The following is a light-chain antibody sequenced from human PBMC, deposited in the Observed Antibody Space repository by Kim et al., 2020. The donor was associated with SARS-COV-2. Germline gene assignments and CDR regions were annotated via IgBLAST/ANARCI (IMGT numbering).Light chain of an antibody. CDR3: QQNYSTPFT. V-gene: IGKV1-39*01. CDR2: AAS. Sequence: DIQMTQSPSSLSASVGDRVTITCRASQSISSYLNWYQQKPGKAPKLLIYAASSLQSGVPSRFSGSGSGTDFTLTISSLQPEDFATYYCQQNYSTPFTFGGGTKV. J-gene: IGKJ4*01. CDR1: QSISSY.